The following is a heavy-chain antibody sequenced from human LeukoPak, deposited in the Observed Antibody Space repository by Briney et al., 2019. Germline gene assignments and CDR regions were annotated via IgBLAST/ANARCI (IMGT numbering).Heavy chain of an antibody. CDR3: ARESSAYYYYMDV. CDR2: IYYSGST. CDR1: GGSISSGDYY. J-gene: IGHJ6*03. Sequence: SSETLSLTCTVSGGSISSGDYYWSWIRQPPGKGLEWIGYIYYSGSTYYNPSLKSRVTISVDTSKNQFSLKLSSVTAADTAVYYCARESSAYYYYMDVWGKGTTVTVSS. V-gene: IGHV4-30-4*08.